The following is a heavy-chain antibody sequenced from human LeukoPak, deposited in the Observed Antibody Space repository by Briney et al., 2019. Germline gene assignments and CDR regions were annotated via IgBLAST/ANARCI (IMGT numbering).Heavy chain of an antibody. CDR3: ARYRHLGY. J-gene: IGHJ4*02. CDR2: INRDGSER. CDR1: GFTFSNYW. Sequence: GGSLRLSCAASGFTFSNYWMTWVRQAPGKGLEWVANINRDGSERYYVDSVKGRFTISRDNGKNSLYLQMNSLRAEDTAVYYCARYRHLGYWGQGTLVTVSS. V-gene: IGHV3-7*01.